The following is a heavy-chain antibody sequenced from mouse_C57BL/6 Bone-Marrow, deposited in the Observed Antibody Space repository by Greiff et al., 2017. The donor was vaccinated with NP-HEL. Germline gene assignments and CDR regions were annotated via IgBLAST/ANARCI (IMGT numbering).Heavy chain of an antibody. CDR1: GYSFTGYY. CDR2: INPSTGGT. CDR3: AIRYYGSSYVDY. Sequence: EVQLQQSGPELVKPGASVKISCKASGYSFTGYYMNWVKQSPEKSLEWIGEINPSTGGTTYNQKFKAKATLTVDKSSSTAYMQLKSLTSEDSAVYYCAIRYYGSSYVDYWGQGTTLTVSS. D-gene: IGHD1-1*01. J-gene: IGHJ2*01. V-gene: IGHV1-42*01.